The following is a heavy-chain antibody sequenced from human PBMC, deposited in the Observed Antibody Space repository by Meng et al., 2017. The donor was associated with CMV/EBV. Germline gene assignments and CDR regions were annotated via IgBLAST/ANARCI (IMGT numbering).Heavy chain of an antibody. J-gene: IGHJ1*01. Sequence: ASVKVSCKAPGYTFTSYYMHWVRQAPGQGLEWMGIINPSGGSTSYAQKFQGRVTMTRDTSTSTVYMELSSLRSEDTAVYYCASSNEGGNPGFRAEYFQHWGQGTLVTVSS. V-gene: IGHV1-46*01. CDR3: ASSNEGGNPGFRAEYFQH. D-gene: IGHD4-23*01. CDR1: GYTFTSYY. CDR2: INPSGGST.